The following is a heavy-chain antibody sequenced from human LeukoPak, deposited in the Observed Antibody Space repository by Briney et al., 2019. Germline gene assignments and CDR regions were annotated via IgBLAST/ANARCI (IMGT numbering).Heavy chain of an antibody. CDR2: INPSGGST. Sequence: GASVKVSCKASGYTSTSYYMHWVRQAPGQGLDWIGIINPSGGSTSYAQKFQGRVTMTRDTSTSTVYMEVSSLRSEGTPVYYCPSVRSPPDFDWFGDAFDMWGQGTMVTLSS. D-gene: IGHD3-9*01. CDR1: GYTSTSYY. CDR3: PSVRSPPDFDWFGDAFDM. J-gene: IGHJ3*02. V-gene: IGHV1-46*01.